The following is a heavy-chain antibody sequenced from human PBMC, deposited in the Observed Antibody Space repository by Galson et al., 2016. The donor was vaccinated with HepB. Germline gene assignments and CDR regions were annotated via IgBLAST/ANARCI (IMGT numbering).Heavy chain of an antibody. J-gene: IGHJ4*02. CDR1: GGSISSGVYC. CDR3: ARNDDFWSGYYVLDY. Sequence: TLSLTCTVSGGSISSGVYCWSWVRQHPGKGLEWIGYIHYTGGTYYNPSLKSRVTISVDTSKNQFSLKLSSVTAADTAVYYCARNDDFWSGYYVLDYWGQGTLVTVSS. CDR2: IHYTGGT. V-gene: IGHV4-31*03. D-gene: IGHD3-3*01.